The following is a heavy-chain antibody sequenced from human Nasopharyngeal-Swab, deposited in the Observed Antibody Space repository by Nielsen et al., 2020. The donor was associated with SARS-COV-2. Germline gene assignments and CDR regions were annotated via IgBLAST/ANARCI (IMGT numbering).Heavy chain of an antibody. J-gene: IGHJ4*02. CDR3: ARGRYYGDYDY. D-gene: IGHD4-17*01. Sequence: SDTLSLTCAVYGGSFTTYSWIWIRQPPGKGLEWIGKINHIGSTNYNTYNPSLNSRVTISLATSKNQFSLTLTSVTAADTAIYFRARGRYYGDYDYWGQGALVTVSS. CDR1: GGSFTTYS. CDR2: INHIGST. V-gene: IGHV4-34*01.